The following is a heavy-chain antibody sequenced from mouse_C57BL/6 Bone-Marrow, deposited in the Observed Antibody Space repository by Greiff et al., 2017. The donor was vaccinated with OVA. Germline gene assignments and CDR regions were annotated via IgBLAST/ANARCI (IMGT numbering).Heavy chain of an antibody. Sequence: DVKLQESGPGLVKPSQSLSLTCSVTGYSITSGYYWNWIRQFPGNKLEWMGYISYDGSNNYNPSLKNRISITRDTSKNQFFLKLNSVTTEDTATYYCARWLLPWFAYWGQGTLVTVSA. V-gene: IGHV3-6*01. J-gene: IGHJ3*01. CDR2: ISYDGSN. CDR1: GYSITSGYY. CDR3: ARWLLPWFAY. D-gene: IGHD2-3*01.